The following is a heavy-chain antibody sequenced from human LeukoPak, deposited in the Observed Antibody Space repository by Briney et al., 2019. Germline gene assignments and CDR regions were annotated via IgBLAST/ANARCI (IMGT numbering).Heavy chain of an antibody. CDR2: TSTSGGST. CDR3: ATARGGY. J-gene: IGHJ4*02. Sequence: PGGSLRLSCAASAFTFSSYAMSWVRQAPGKGLEWVSGTSTSGGSTYYADSVKGRFTISRDNSKNTLSLQMTSLRAEDTAVYYCATARGGYWGQGTLVTVPS. V-gene: IGHV3-23*01. CDR1: AFTFSSYA. D-gene: IGHD2-15*01.